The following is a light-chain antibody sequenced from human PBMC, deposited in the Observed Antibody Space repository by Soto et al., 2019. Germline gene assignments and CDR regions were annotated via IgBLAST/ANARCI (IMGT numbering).Light chain of an antibody. J-gene: IGKJ4*01. V-gene: IGKV1-33*01. CDR1: QDITND. Sequence: DIQMTQSPSSLSASVGDRVTITCQASQDITNDLNWYQQKPGKAPKVLIYEASNLETGVPSRFSGSGSRTDFTLTISSLQPEDIATYFCQQYDNVPLTFGGGTKVEIK. CDR2: EAS. CDR3: QQYDNVPLT.